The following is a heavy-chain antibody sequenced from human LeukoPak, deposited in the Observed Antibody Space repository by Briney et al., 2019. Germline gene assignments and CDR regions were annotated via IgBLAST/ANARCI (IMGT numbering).Heavy chain of an antibody. CDR2: IYYSGST. J-gene: IGHJ4*02. V-gene: IGHV4-59*01. Sequence: SETLSLTCTVSGGSISSYYWSWIRQPPGKGLEWIGYIYYSGSTNYNPSLKSRVTIPVDTSKNQFSLKLSSVTAADTAVYYCARGWSRDIVVVPAAFDYWGQGTLVTVSS. CDR1: GGSISSYY. D-gene: IGHD2-2*01. CDR3: ARGWSRDIVVVPAAFDY.